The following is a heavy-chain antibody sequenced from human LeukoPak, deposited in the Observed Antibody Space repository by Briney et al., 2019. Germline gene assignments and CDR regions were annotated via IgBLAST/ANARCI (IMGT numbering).Heavy chain of an antibody. D-gene: IGHD3-10*01. CDR1: GFTFSSYW. J-gene: IGHJ4*02. CDR2: IKQDGSEK. V-gene: IGHV3-7*03. CDR3: ARDYYGSGSYYNRGFDY. Sequence: PGGSLRLSCAASGFTFSSYWMSWVRQAPGKGLEWVANIKQDGSEKYYVDSVKGRFTISRDNAKTSLYLQMNILRAEDTAVYYCARDYYGSGSYYNRGFDYWGQGTLVTVSS.